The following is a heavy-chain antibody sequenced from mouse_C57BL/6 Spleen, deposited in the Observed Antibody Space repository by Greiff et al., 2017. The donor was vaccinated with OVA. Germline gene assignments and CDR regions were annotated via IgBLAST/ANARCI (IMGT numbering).Heavy chain of an antibody. D-gene: IGHD1-1*01. CDR1: GYTFTDYN. CDR3: ARGGYGPWYFDV. CDR2: INPNNGGT. V-gene: IGHV1-18*01. J-gene: IGHJ1*03. Sequence: VQLKESGPELVKPGASVKIPCKASGYTFTDYNMDWVKQSHGKSLEWIGDINPNNGGTIYNQKFKGKATLTVDKSSSTAYMELRSLTSEDTAVYYCARGGYGPWYFDVWGTGTTVTVSS.